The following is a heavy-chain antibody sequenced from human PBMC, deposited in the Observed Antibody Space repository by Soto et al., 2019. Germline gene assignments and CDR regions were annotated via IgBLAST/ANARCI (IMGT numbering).Heavy chain of an antibody. D-gene: IGHD4-17*01. Sequence: GGSLRLSCAASGFTFSNAWMSWVRQAPGKGLEWVGRIKSKSDGWTTDYAAPVKGRFAISRDDSKTTLYLQMNSLKTEDTAVYYCTTDPNDYVAFDIWGQGTMVTVSS. CDR2: IKSKSDGWTT. CDR1: GFTFSNAW. V-gene: IGHV3-15*01. J-gene: IGHJ3*02. CDR3: TTDPNDYVAFDI.